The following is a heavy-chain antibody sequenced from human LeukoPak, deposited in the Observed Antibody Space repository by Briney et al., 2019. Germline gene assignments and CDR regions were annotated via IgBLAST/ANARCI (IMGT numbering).Heavy chain of an antibody. Sequence: GGSLRLFSSVSGFTFSTYVMHWVRQAPGKGLEYVSAISSNGDNTYYADSVKGRFTISRDNSKNTLYLQMSSLRADDTAVYYCVRGTGYWGQGTLVTVSS. J-gene: IGHJ4*02. CDR1: GFTFSTYV. CDR3: VRGTGY. CDR2: ISSNGDNT. V-gene: IGHV3-64D*06.